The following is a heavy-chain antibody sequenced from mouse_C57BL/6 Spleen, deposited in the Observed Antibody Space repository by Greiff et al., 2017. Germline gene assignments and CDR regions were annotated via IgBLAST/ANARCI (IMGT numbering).Heavy chain of an antibody. D-gene: IGHD2-4*01. CDR2: IYPGDGDT. Sequence: QVHVKQSGPELVKPGASVKISCKASGYAFSSSWMNWVKQRPGKGLEWIGRIYPGDGDTNYNGKFKGKATLTADKSSSTAYMQLSSLTSEDSAVYFSARCDDYDGFAYWGQGTLVTVSA. CDR1: GYAFSSSW. J-gene: IGHJ3*01. CDR3: ARCDDYDGFAY. V-gene: IGHV1-82*01.